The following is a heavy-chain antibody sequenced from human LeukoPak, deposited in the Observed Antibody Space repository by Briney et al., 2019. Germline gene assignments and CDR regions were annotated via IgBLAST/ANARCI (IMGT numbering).Heavy chain of an antibody. J-gene: IGHJ4*02. D-gene: IGHD3-22*01. CDR3: ARPPYYYDSRGQFDY. Sequence: ASMKVSCKASGYTFTGYYMHWVRQAPGQGLEWMGWINPSSGDIKYAQKFQGRVTMTRDTSITTAYMELSSLTSDDTAVYYCARPPYYYDSRGQFDYWGQGTLVTVSS. CDR1: GYTFTGYY. CDR2: INPSSGDI. V-gene: IGHV1-2*02.